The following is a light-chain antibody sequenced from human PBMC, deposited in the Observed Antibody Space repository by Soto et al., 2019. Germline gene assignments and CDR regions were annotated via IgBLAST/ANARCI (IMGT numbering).Light chain of an antibody. CDR2: GAS. V-gene: IGKV3-20*01. CDR1: QSVGQS. J-gene: IGKJ1*01. Sequence: EVGLTQSPCALSLSPGERATLSCRASQSVGQSLAWYQQRPGQAPRLLISGASTRATGIPDRISGSGSGTDFTLTVSRLEPEDFAVYYCQQYGGSPRTFGQGTKVDI. CDR3: QQYGGSPRT.